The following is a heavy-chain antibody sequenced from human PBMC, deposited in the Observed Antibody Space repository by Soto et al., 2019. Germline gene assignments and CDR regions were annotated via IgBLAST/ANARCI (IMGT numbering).Heavy chain of an antibody. V-gene: IGHV1-46*01. J-gene: IGHJ6*02. D-gene: IGHD3-3*01. CDR3: ARVLLTFPKAYSGLDV. CDR2: INPGGDYT. Sequence: QVQLVQSGAELKKPGSSVTISCTSSGYTFTNYYLHWVRRAPGQGLDWTGIINPGGDYTNYAQKYQGRLTMTRDTSTSTVYMEWSRLRSEDTAVYDCARVLLTFPKAYSGLDVWGQGTTVTVSS. CDR1: GYTFTNYY.